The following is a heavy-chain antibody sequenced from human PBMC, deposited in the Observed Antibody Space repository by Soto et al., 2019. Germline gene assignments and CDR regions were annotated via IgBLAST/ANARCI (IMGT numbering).Heavy chain of an antibody. V-gene: IGHV3-48*03. CDR2: ISGSSDTR. J-gene: IGHJ4*02. D-gene: IGHD2-8*01. CDR3: ARATGYTNYGLDY. CDR1: GFTFSSYE. Sequence: GGSLRLSCAASGFTFSSYEMHWVREAPGKGLEWVSYISGSSDTRYIADSVKGRFTISRDNAKNSLYLQMNSLRAEDTAVYYCARATGYTNYGLDYWGEGALVTVSS.